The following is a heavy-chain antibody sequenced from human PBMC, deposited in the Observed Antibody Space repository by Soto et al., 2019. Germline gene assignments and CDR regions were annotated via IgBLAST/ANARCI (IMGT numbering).Heavy chain of an antibody. CDR3: ARTRGGFPSDP. V-gene: IGHV2-26*01. J-gene: IGHJ5*02. CDR2: FFSNDEK. Sequence: QVTLKESGPVLVKPTETLTLTCTVSGFSLSNARMGVSWIRQPPGKALEWLAHFFSNDEKSYSTSLKSRLTSPTDTSKSQLVLTMTNMDPVDTATYYCARTRGGFPSDPWGQGTLVTVSS. CDR1: GFSLSNARMG.